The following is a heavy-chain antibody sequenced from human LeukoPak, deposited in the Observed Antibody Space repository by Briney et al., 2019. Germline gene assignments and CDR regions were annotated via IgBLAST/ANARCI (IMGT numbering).Heavy chain of an antibody. J-gene: IGHJ4*02. V-gene: IGHV3-23*01. D-gene: IGHD6-13*01. CDR2: ISGSGGST. CDR3: AKEEAAAGTDY. CDR1: GFTFSSYA. Sequence: GGSQRLSCAASGFTFSSYAMSWVRQAPGKGLEWVSAISGSGGSTYYADSVKGRFTTSRDNSKNTLYLQMSSLRAEDTAVYYCAKEEAAAGTDYWGQGTLVTVSS.